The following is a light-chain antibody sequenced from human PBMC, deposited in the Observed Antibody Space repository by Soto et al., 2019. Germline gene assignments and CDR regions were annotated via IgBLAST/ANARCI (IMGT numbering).Light chain of an antibody. J-gene: IGKJ1*01. CDR2: GAS. CDR1: QSVGTN. CDR3: QQYDDWPPWT. Sequence: EIVMTQSPATLSVSPGERATLSCRASQSVGTNLAWYQQKPGQAPRLLIYGASTRASGIPARFSGSGSETEFILTISSLQSEDFAVYYCQQYDDWPPWTFGQGTKVEFK. V-gene: IGKV3-15*01.